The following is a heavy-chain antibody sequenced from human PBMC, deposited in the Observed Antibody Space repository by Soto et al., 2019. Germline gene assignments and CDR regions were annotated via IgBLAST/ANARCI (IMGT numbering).Heavy chain of an antibody. V-gene: IGHV1-69*12. J-gene: IGHJ2*01. Sequence: QVQLVQSGAEVKKPGSSVTVSCKAPGGTFSSYTISWVRQAPGQGLEWMGGIIPIFGTANYAQKFQGRVTITAGESTSTAYMELSSLRSEDTAVYYCARGNHRWLQLWYFDLWGRGTLVTVSS. CDR3: ARGNHRWLQLWYFDL. D-gene: IGHD5-12*01. CDR1: GGTFSSYT. CDR2: IIPIFGTA.